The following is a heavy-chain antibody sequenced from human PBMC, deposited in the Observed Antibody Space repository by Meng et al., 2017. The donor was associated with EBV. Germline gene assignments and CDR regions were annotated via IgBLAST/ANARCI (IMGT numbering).Heavy chain of an antibody. V-gene: IGHV1-18*01. CDR2: ISAYNGNT. CDR3: ARDGRLYDTPSPFDY. D-gene: IGHD3-22*01. J-gene: IGHJ4*02. Sequence: QVRLVQPGAEVKKPGALVKVSCKVSGYTFTSDGISWVRQAPGQGLEWMGWISAYNGNTNYAQKLQGRVTMTTDTSTSTAYMELRSLGSDDTAVYYCARDGRLYDTPSPFDYWGQGTLVTVSS. CDR1: GYTFTSDG.